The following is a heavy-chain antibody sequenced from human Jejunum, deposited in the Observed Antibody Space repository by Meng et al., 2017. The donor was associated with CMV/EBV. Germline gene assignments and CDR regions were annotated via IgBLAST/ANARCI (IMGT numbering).Heavy chain of an antibody. Sequence: PFSIHWMHWVRRGPGKWLVWVSGIGPGGSTTIYADSVKGRFTISRDNAKSTLYLQMNSLRAEDTSVYFCAGEHCGGGSCWTGFNIWGQGTKVTVSS. V-gene: IGHV3-74*01. CDR1: PFSIHW. CDR2: IGPGGSTT. J-gene: IGHJ3*02. CDR3: AGEHCGGGSCWTGFNI. D-gene: IGHD2-15*01.